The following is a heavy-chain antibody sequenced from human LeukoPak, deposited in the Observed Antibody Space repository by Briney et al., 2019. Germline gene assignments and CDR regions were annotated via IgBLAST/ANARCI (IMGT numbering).Heavy chain of an antibody. CDR3: AKVDTAMVRRGAFDI. Sequence: PGGSLRLSCAATGFTFSNYGMSWVRQAPGKGLEWVSVISGSGGSTYYADSVKGRFTISSDNSKNTLYLQMNSLRAEDTAVYYCAKVDTAMVRRGAFDIWGQGTMVTVSS. D-gene: IGHD5-18*01. J-gene: IGHJ3*02. CDR1: GFTFSNYG. CDR2: ISGSGGST. V-gene: IGHV3-23*01.